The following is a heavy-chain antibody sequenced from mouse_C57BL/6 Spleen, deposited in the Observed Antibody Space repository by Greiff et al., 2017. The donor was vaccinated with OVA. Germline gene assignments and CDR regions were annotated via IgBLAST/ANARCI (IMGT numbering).Heavy chain of an antibody. J-gene: IGHJ1*03. CDR2: IRSTSNNYAT. D-gene: IGHD4-1*01. Sequence: EAGGGLVQPKGSLKLSCAASGFSFNTYAMNWVRQAPGKGLDWVARIRSTSNNYATYYADSVKDRFTISRDDSESMLYLQMNNVKTEDTAMDYCVRELGRYWYFDVWGTGTTVTVSS. CDR3: VRELGRYWYFDV. CDR1: GFSFNTYA. V-gene: IGHV10-1*01.